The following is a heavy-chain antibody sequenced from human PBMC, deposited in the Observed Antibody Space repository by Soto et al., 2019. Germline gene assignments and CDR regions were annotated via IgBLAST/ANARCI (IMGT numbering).Heavy chain of an antibody. D-gene: IGHD3-16*01. Sequence: VGSLRLSCSASGFTFSIFSMHWVRQAPGKGLEFVSAISSNGDITIYADSVKGRFTISRGNSKNTLYLQMSSLRADDTAVYYCLKDGGEFNFDSRGQGALVTVSS. J-gene: IGHJ4*02. CDR3: LKDGGEFNFDS. CDR2: ISSNGDIT. V-gene: IGHV3-64D*06. CDR1: GFTFSIFS.